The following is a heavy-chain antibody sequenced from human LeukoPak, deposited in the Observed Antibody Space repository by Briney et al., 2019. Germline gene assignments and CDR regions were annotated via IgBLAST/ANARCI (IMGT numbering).Heavy chain of an antibody. CDR1: GYTFTGYY. CDR3: ARDPHYCSGGSCYPIFDY. CDR2: INPNSGGT. J-gene: IGHJ4*02. D-gene: IGHD2-15*01. V-gene: IGHV1-2*02. Sequence: GASAKVSCKASGYTFTGYYMHWVRQAPGQGLEWMGWINPNSGGTNYAQKFQGRVTMTRDTSISTAYMELSRLRSDDAAVYYCARDPHYCSGGSCYPIFDYWGQGTLVTVSS.